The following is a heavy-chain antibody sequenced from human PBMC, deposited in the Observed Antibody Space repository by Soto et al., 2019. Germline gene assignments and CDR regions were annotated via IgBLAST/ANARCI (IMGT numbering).Heavy chain of an antibody. CDR1: GYSFTSYW. Sequence: GESLKISCKGSGYSFTSYWIGWVRQMPGKGLEWMGIIYPGDSDTRYSPSFQGQVTISADKSISTAYLQWSSLKASDTAMYYCARLGTMVRGVIGGMDVWGQGTTVTVSS. D-gene: IGHD3-10*01. CDR3: ARLGTMVRGVIGGMDV. J-gene: IGHJ6*02. CDR2: IYPGDSDT. V-gene: IGHV5-51*01.